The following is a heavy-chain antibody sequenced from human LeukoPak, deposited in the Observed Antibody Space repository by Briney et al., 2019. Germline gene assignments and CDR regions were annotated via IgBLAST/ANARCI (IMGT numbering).Heavy chain of an antibody. Sequence: SETLSLTCTVSGGSISSSSYYWGWIRQPPGKGLEWIGTIFYTGDTYYNPSLKSRVTMSVDTSQNQFSLKLTSVTAADTAVYYCARCPGIYYYMDVWGKGTTVTVSS. D-gene: IGHD3-10*01. V-gene: IGHV4-39*01. CDR2: IFYTGDT. CDR3: ARCPGIYYYMDV. CDR1: GGSISSSSYY. J-gene: IGHJ6*03.